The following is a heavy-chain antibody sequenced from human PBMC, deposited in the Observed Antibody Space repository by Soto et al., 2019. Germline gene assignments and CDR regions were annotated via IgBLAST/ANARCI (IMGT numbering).Heavy chain of an antibody. CDR3: ARENSYFDY. Sequence: QIQLLQSGAEVKKPGASVKVTCKASGYTFRNFGISWVRQAPGQGLEWMGWISAYNANANYAQKFQGRLTMTAYTSTSTAYMELRSPRSDDTAVYYCARENSYFDYWGQGTLVTVSS. CDR2: ISAYNANA. V-gene: IGHV1-18*01. CDR1: GYTFRNFG. J-gene: IGHJ4*02.